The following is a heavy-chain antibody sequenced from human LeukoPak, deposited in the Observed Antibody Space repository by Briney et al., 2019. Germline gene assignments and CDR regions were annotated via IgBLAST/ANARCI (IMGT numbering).Heavy chain of an antibody. V-gene: IGHV4-59*12. D-gene: IGHD3-10*01. J-gene: IGHJ3*02. CDR2: IYYTGST. Sequence: SETLSLTCSVSRDSISNYYWSWIRQSPGRGLEWIGYIYYTGSTNYNPSLKSRVTMSVDTSKNQFSLKLSSVTAADTAVYYCARARSLWFGESRGDDAFDIWGQGTMVTVSS. CDR3: ARARSLWFGESRGDDAFDI. CDR1: RDSISNYY.